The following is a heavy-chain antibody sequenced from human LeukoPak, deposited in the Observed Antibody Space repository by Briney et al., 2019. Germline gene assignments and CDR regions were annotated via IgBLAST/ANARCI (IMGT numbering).Heavy chain of an antibody. J-gene: IGHJ4*02. V-gene: IGHV4-34*01. CDR1: GGSFSGYY. CDR2: INHSGST. Sequence: SETLSPTCAVYGGSFSGYYWSWIRQPPGKGLEWIGEINHSGSTNYNPSLKSRVTISVDTSKNQFSLKLSSVTAADTAVYYCARGPLFGVVITFDYWGQGTLVTVSS. CDR3: ARGPLFGVVITFDY. D-gene: IGHD3-3*01.